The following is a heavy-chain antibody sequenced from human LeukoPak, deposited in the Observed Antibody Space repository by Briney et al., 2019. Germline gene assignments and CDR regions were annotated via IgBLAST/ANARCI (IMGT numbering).Heavy chain of an antibody. J-gene: IGHJ6*03. D-gene: IGHD2-8*01. CDR3: ARLAYCSNDVCYSNYYYSMDV. V-gene: IGHV5-51*01. CDR1: GYTFSSYW. CDR2: IHPDDSDT. Sequence: GESLKISCKGSGYTFSSYWIGWVRQMPGKGLEWMGIIHPDDSDTRYSPSFQGQVTISADKSISTAYLQWSSLKASDTAMYYCARLAYCSNDVCYSNYYYSMDVWGKGTTVTVSS.